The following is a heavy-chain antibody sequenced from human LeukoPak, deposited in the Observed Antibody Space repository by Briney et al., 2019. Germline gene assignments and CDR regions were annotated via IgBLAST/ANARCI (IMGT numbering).Heavy chain of an antibody. J-gene: IGHJ3*02. V-gene: IGHV3-33*01. CDR2: IWYDGSNK. D-gene: IGHD3-9*01. CDR3: ARDLNILTGYYNSAFDI. Sequence: PGRSLILSCAASGFIFSNYGMHWVRQAPGKGLEWVAVIWYDGSNKYYADSVKGRFTVSRDNSKNTLYLQMNSLRAEDTAVYYCARDLNILTGYYNSAFDIWGQGTMVTVSS. CDR1: GFIFSNYG.